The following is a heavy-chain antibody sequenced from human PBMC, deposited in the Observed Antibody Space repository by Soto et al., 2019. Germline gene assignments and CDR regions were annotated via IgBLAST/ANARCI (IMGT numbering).Heavy chain of an antibody. CDR3: ARDLISGSYYNYYYGMDV. Sequence: EVQLVESGGGLVKPGGSLRLSCTAAGFSLSSYSMNWVRQAPGKGLEWVSSISSSSSYIYYADSVKGRFTISRDNAKNSLYLQMNSLRAEDTAVYYCARDLISGSYYNYYYGMDVWGQGTTVTDSS. D-gene: IGHD1-26*01. V-gene: IGHV3-21*01. J-gene: IGHJ6*02. CDR1: GFSLSSYS. CDR2: ISSSSSYI.